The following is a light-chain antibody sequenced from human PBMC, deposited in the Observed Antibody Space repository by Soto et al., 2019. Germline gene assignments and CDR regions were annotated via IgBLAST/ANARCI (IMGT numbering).Light chain of an antibody. V-gene: IGKV3-11*01. Sequence: EIVLTQSPATLSLSPGERATLSCRASQSVGNYLAWYQQRPGQTPRLLIYDAFNRAAGIPERFSGSGSGTDFTLTISHLEPEDFALYFRQQRSTWPRITFGPGTKLDI. CDR1: QSVGNY. CDR2: DAF. CDR3: QQRSTWPRIT. J-gene: IGKJ3*01.